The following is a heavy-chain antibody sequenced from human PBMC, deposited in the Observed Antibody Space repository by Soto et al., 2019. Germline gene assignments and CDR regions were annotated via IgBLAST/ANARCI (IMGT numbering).Heavy chain of an antibody. V-gene: IGHV3-23*01. D-gene: IGHD6-13*01. J-gene: IGHJ6*02. CDR1: GFTFSSYA. CDR3: AKDALRQLVGYYYYGMDA. Sequence: PGGSPRLSCAASGFTFSSYAMSWVRQAPGKGLEWVSAISGSGGSTYYAASVKGRFTISRDRSKNTLYLQMNSLRAEDTAVYYCAKDALRQLVGYYYYGMDAWGQGTTVTVSS. CDR2: ISGSGGST.